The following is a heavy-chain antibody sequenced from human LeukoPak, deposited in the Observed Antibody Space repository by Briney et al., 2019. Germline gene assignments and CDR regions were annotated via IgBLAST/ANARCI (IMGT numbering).Heavy chain of an antibody. CDR2: IIPILGIA. J-gene: IGHJ6*02. CDR1: GGTFSSYT. V-gene: IGHV1-69*02. Sequence: SVKVSCMASGGTFSSYTISWVRQSPGQGLEWMGRIIPILGIANCAQKFQGRVTITADKSTSTTYMELSSLRSEDTAVYYCARYLGGVPAASSGYYYGMDVWGQGTTVTVSS. CDR3: ARYLGGVPAASSGYYYGMDV. D-gene: IGHD2-2*01.